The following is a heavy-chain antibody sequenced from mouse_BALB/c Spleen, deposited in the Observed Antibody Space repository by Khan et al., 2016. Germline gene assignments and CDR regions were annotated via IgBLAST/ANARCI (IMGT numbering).Heavy chain of an antibody. CDR3: AGSSSGYWYYFDY. D-gene: IGHD3-1*01. Sequence: EVQLQESGPDLVKPSQSVSLTCTVTGYSITSHYSWHWIRHFPGNKVEWMGYIHYSGSTDSNPSLKSRNSITRDTAKNQFFLHLNSVTTEDTATYYCAGSSSGYWYYFDYWGQGTTLTVSS. J-gene: IGHJ2*01. CDR2: IHYSGST. CDR1: GYSITSHYS. V-gene: IGHV3-1*02.